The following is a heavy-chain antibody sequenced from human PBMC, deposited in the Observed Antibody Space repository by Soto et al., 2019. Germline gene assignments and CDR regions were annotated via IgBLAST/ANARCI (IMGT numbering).Heavy chain of an antibody. Sequence: TLSLTCTVSGGSISSGGYYWSWIRQHPGKGLEWIGYIYYSGSTYYNPSLKSRVTISVDTSKNQFSLKLSSVTAADTAVYYCARWGVYYDSSGYDAWGQGTLVTVSS. CDR1: GGSISSGGYY. CDR3: ARWGVYYDSSGYDA. D-gene: IGHD3-22*01. V-gene: IGHV4-31*03. J-gene: IGHJ4*02. CDR2: IYYSGST.